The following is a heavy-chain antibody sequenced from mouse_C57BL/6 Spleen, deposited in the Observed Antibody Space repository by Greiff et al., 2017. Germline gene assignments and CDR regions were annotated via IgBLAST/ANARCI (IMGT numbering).Heavy chain of an antibody. CDR3: AGRYYSNLFAY. V-gene: IGHV1-59*01. J-gene: IGHJ3*01. D-gene: IGHD2-5*01. Sequence: QVQLQQPGAELVRPGTSVKLSCKASGYTFTSYWMLWVKQRPGQGLEWIGVIDPSDSYTNYNQKFKGKATLTVDTSSSTAYMQLGSLTSEDSAVYYCAGRYYSNLFAYWGQGTLVTVSA. CDR2: IDPSDSYT. CDR1: GYTFTSYW.